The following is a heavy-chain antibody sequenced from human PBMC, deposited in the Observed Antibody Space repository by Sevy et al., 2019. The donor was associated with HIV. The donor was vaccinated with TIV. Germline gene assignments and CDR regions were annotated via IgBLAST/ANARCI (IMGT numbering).Heavy chain of an antibody. V-gene: IGHV1-18*01. D-gene: IGHD2-15*01. CDR2: ISAYNGNT. CDR1: GYTFTSYG. Sequence: ASVKVSCKASGYTFTSYGISWVRQAPGQGLEWMGWISAYNGNTNSAQTLQGRVTMTTDTSTSTAYMELRSLRSDDTAVYYCARDRRIVVVVAATGYYYGMDVWGQGTTVTVSS. CDR3: ARDRRIVVVVAATGYYYGMDV. J-gene: IGHJ6*02.